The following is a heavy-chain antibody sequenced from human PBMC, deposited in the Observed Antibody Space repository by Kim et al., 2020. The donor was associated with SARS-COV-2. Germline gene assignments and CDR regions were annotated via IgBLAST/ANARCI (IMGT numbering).Heavy chain of an antibody. J-gene: IGHJ5*02. V-gene: IGHV4-39*01. Sequence: SETLSLTCTVSGGSISSSSYYWGWIRQPPGKGLEWIGSIYYSGSTYYNPSLKSRVTISVDTSKNQFSLKLSSVTAADTAVYYCARHLGTIIAVAGKFGFDPWGQGTLVTVSS. D-gene: IGHD6-19*01. CDR3: ARHLGTIIAVAGKFGFDP. CDR2: IYYSGST. CDR1: GGSISSSSYY.